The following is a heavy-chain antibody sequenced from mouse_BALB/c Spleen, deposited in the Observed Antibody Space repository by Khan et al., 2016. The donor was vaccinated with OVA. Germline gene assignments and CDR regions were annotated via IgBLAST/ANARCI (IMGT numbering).Heavy chain of an antibody. Sequence: QLEESGPGLVKPSQSLSLTCTVTGYSITSDYAWNWIRQFPGNKLEWMGFISYSGNTNYNPSLKSRISITRDTTKNQFFLQLNSVTIEDTATYYCARVYGGYFDYWGQGTTLTVSS. J-gene: IGHJ2*01. V-gene: IGHV3-2*02. CDR1: GYSITSDYA. CDR2: ISYSGNT. D-gene: IGHD1-1*01. CDR3: ARVYGGYFDY.